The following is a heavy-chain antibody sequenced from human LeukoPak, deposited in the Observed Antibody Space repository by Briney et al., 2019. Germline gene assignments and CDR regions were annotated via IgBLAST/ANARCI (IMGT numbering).Heavy chain of an antibody. J-gene: IGHJ5*02. CDR2: IWYDGSNK. CDR3: AKDGSGGGWKWFDP. V-gene: IGHV3-33*06. D-gene: IGHD2-15*01. CDR1: GFTFSSYG. Sequence: PRGSLRLSCAASGFTFSSYGFHWVRQAPGKGLEWVAVIWYDGSNKYYADSVKGRFTISRDSSKNTLYLQMNSLRAEDTAVYYCAKDGSGGGWKWFDPWGQGTLVTVSS.